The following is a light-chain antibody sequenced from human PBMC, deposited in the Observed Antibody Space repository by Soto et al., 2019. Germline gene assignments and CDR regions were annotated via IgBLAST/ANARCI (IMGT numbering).Light chain of an antibody. CDR1: NIGSKN. Sequence: SYELTQPPSLSVAPGQTATITCGGNNIGSKNVHWYQQKPGQAPVLVIYDDSDRPSGIPERFSGSTSGNTATLTIIRVEAGDEADYYCQVWDNSDVVFGGGTQLTVL. CDR2: DDS. V-gene: IGLV3-21*02. CDR3: QVWDNSDVV. J-gene: IGLJ7*01.